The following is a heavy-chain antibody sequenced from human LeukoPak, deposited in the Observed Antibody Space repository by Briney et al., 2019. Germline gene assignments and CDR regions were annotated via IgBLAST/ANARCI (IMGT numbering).Heavy chain of an antibody. V-gene: IGHV3-48*01. CDR1: GFTFSSYS. D-gene: IGHD4-11*01. CDR2: ISSSSSPI. CDR3: ARDTGWAFDI. J-gene: IGHJ3*02. Sequence: GGSLRLSCAASGFTFSSYSMNWVRQAPGKGLEWVSYISSSSSPIYYADSVKGRFTISRDNAKTSLYLQMNSLRAEDTAVYYCARDTGWAFDIWGQGTIVTVSS.